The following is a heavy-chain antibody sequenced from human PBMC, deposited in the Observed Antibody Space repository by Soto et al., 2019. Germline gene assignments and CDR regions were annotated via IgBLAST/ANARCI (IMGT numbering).Heavy chain of an antibody. CDR2: ISAYNGNT. Sequence: ASVKVSCKASGYTFTSYGISWVRQAPGQGLEWMGWISAYNGNTNYAQKLQSRVTMTTDTSTSTAYMELRSLRSDDTAVYYCARDFRGSSSWYLGWFDPWGQGTLVTVSS. J-gene: IGHJ5*02. D-gene: IGHD6-13*01. CDR1: GYTFTSYG. V-gene: IGHV1-18*04. CDR3: ARDFRGSSSWYLGWFDP.